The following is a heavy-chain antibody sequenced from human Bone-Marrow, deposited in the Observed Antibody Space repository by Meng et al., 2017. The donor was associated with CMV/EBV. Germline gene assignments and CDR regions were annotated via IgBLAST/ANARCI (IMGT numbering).Heavy chain of an antibody. D-gene: IGHD6-6*01. V-gene: IGHV1-69*10. CDR2: IIPILGIA. CDR3: ASAVIAARPEIRGMDV. CDR1: GGTFSSYA. J-gene: IGHJ6*02. Sequence: SVKVSCKASGGTFSSYAISWVRQAPGQGLEWMGGIIPILGIANYAQKFQGRVTITADKSTSTAYMELSSLRSEDTAVYYCASAVIAARPEIRGMDVWGQGPTVTVSS.